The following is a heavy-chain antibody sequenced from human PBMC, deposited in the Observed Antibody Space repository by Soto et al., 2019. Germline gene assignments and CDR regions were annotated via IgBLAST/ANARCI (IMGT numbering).Heavy chain of an antibody. CDR1: GGTFSSYA. V-gene: IGHV1-69*13. D-gene: IGHD2-2*01. CDR2: IIPTFGTA. Sequence: ASVKVSCKASGGTFSSYAISWVRQAPGQGLEWMGGIIPTFGTANYAQKFQGRVTITADESTSTAYMELSSLRSEDTAVYYCARDVVTGCSSTSCAHPYYYYGMDVWGQGTTVTVSS. J-gene: IGHJ6*02. CDR3: ARDVVTGCSSTSCAHPYYYYGMDV.